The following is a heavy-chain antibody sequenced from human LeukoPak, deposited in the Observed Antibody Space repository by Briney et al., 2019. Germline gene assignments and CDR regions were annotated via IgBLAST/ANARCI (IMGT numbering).Heavy chain of an antibody. D-gene: IGHD3-22*01. Sequence: PGGSLRLSCAASGFTFSDYYMSWIRQAPGKGLEWVSYISSSGSTIYYADSVKGRFTISRDNAKNSLYLQMNSLRAEDTAVYYCASDITMIVADAFDIWGQGTMVTVSS. V-gene: IGHV3-11*01. CDR2: ISSSGSTI. J-gene: IGHJ3*02. CDR3: ASDITMIVADAFDI. CDR1: GFTFSDYY.